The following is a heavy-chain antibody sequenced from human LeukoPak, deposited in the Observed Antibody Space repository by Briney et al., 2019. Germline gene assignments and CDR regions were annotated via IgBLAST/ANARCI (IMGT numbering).Heavy chain of an antibody. D-gene: IGHD1-26*01. V-gene: IGHV3-7*01. J-gene: IGHJ4*02. CDR1: GFTFSNYW. CDR2: INRDGSER. CDR3: ASSGSYRFDY. Sequence: GGSLRLSCAASGFTFSNYWMTWVRQAPGKGLEWVANINRDGSERYYVDSVKGRFTISRDNAKNSLYLQMNSLRDEDTAVYYCASSGSYRFDYWGQGTLVTVSS.